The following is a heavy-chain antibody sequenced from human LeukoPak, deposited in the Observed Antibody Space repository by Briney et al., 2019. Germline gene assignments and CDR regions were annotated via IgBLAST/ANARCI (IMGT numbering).Heavy chain of an antibody. CDR3: VKGDDYGDY. V-gene: IGHV3-43*02. J-gene: IGHJ4*02. Sequence: GGSLRLSCVVSGITFEDYAMHWVRQVLGKGLEWVSLISGDASGTYYADSVKGRFTISRDNSKNSLYLQMNSLRSEDAALYYCVKGDDYGDYWGQGTLVTVSS. CDR2: ISGDASGT. CDR1: GITFEDYA.